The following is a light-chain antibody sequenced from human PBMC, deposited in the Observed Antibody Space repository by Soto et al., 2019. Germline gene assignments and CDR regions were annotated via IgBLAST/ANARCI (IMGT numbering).Light chain of an antibody. J-gene: IGLJ3*02. CDR3: EAWDDSLSGLNWV. V-gene: IGLV1-47*01. Sequence: QSVLTQPPSASGTPGQRVTISCSGSSSNIGSNYVYWYQQLPGTAPKLLIYRNNQRPSGVPDRFSGSKSGTSASLAISGLRSEDEADYYCEAWDDSLSGLNWVFGGGTKVTVL. CDR2: RNN. CDR1: SSNIGSNY.